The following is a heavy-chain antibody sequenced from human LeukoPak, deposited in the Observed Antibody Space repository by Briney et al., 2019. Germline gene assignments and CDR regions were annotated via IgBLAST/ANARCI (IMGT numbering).Heavy chain of an antibody. J-gene: IGHJ4*02. Sequence: GGSLRLSCAASGFTFSSYGMHWARQAPGKGLEWVAFIRYDGSNKYYADSVKGRFTISRDNSKNTLYLQMNSLRAEDTAVYYCAKGYLVVAATHFDYWGQGTLVTVSS. CDR2: IRYDGSNK. V-gene: IGHV3-30*02. CDR3: AKGYLVVAATHFDY. CDR1: GFTFSSYG. D-gene: IGHD2-15*01.